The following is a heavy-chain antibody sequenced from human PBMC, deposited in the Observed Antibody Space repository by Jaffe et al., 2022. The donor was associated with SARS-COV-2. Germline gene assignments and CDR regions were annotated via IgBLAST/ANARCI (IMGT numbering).Heavy chain of an antibody. CDR2: IISKTDGGTT. V-gene: IGHV3-15*01. CDR1: GFTFSNAW. D-gene: IGHD6-19*01. Sequence: EVQLVESGGGLVKPGGSLRLSCAASGFTFSNAWMSWVRQAPGKGLEWVGRIISKTDGGTTDYAAPVKGRFTISRDDSKNTLYLQMNSLKTEDTAVYYCTTTLGWNYYFGMDVWGQGTTVTVSS. CDR3: TTTLGWNYYFGMDV. J-gene: IGHJ6*02.